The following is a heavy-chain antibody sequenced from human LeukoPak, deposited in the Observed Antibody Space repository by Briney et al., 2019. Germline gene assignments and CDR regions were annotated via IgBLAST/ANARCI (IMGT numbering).Heavy chain of an antibody. J-gene: IGHJ3*02. CDR2: IYYSGST. Sequence: GSLRLSCAASGFTFSNYWSWIRQPPGKGLEWIGYIYYSGSTNYSPSLKSRVTISVDTSKNQFSLKLSSVTAADTAVYYCARSDGYGLGIWGQGTMVTVSS. CDR1: GFTFSNY. V-gene: IGHV4-59*12. CDR3: ARSDGYGLGI. D-gene: IGHD3-10*01.